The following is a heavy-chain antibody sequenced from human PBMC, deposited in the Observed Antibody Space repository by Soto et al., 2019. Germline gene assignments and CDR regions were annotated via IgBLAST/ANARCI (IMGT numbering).Heavy chain of an antibody. CDR2: IYHSGST. CDR3: ARDQGSHPGD. J-gene: IGHJ4*02. CDR1: GGSISSNNW. D-gene: IGHD2-15*01. V-gene: IGHV4-4*02. Sequence: QVQLQESGPGLVRPSGTLSLTCAVSGGSISSNNWWGWVRQPPGKGLEWIGEIYHSGSTNYNPSLKSRVTMSVVPSQNLFSLTLNSVTAADTAFYYCARDQGSHPGDWGQGTLVSVSS.